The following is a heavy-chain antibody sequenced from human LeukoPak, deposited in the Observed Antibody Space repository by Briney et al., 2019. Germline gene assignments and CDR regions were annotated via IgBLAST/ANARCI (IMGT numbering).Heavy chain of an antibody. CDR2: IIPILGIA. J-gene: IGHJ5*02. CDR1: GGTFSIYA. V-gene: IGHV1-69*04. CDR3: ARGGRPYYYDSNKPSFDL. Sequence: GASVKVSCKASGGTFSIYAISWVRQAPGQGLEWMGRIIPILGIANYSQKFQGRVTITADKSTSTAYMELSSLRAEDTAVYYCARGGRPYYYDSNKPSFDLWGQGTLVTVSS. D-gene: IGHD3-22*01.